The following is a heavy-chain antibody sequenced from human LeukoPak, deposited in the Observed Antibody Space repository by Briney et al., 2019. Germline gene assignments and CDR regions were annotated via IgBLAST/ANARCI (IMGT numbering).Heavy chain of an antibody. CDR2: ISGSGGST. D-gene: IGHD1-26*01. CDR3: AKGKIGYSGSYLAYFQH. CDR1: GFTFSSCA. J-gene: IGHJ1*01. V-gene: IGHV3-23*01. Sequence: PGGSLRLSCAASGFTFSSCAMSWVRQAPGKGLEWVSAISGSGGSTYYADSVKGRFTISRDNSKNTLYLQMNSLRAEDTAVYYCAKGKIGYSGSYLAYFQHWGQGTLVTVSS.